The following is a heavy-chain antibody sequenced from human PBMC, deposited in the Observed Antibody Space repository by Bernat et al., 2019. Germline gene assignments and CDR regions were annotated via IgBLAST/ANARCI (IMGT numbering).Heavy chain of an antibody. CDR3: AKLLLRRIVVVKNVGDDAFDI. CDR1: GGSISSGGYY. Sequence: QVQLQESGPGLVKPSQTLSLTCTVSGGSISSGGYYWSWIRQHPGKGLEWIGYIYYSGSTYYNPSLKSRVTISVDTSKNQFSLKLSSVTAADTAVYYCAKLLLRRIVVVKNVGDDAFDIWGQGTMVTVSS. V-gene: IGHV4-31*03. CDR2: IYYSGST. J-gene: IGHJ3*02. D-gene: IGHD3-22*01.